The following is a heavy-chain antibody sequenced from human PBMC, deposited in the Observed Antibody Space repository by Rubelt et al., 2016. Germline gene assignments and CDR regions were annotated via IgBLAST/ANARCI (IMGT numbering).Heavy chain of an antibody. J-gene: IGHJ4*02. CDR2: ISNGGSTI. Sequence: QLVESGGGLVQPGGSLRLSCAASGFTFSNYSMNWVRQAPGKGLEWVSSISNGGSTIFYADSVKGRFTISRDNGKNSRYLQMNNLRAEDTAVYYCARTYYWGQGTLVTVSS. CDR1: GFTFSNYS. V-gene: IGHV3-48*01. CDR3: ARTYY. D-gene: IGHD3-16*01.